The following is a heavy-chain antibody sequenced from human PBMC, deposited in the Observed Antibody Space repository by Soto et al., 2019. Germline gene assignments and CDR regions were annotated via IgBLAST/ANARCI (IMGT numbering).Heavy chain of an antibody. CDR1: GFTFSSYG. CDR2: IWYDGSNK. CDR3: ARDMLNRPTGTTFAPDY. J-gene: IGHJ4*02. Sequence: GGSLRLSCAASGFTFSSYGMHWVRQAPGKGLEWVAVIWYDGSNKYYADSVKGRFTISRDNSKNTLYLQMNSLRAEDTAVYYCARDMLNRPTGTTFAPDYWGQGTLVTVSS. V-gene: IGHV3-33*01. D-gene: IGHD1-7*01.